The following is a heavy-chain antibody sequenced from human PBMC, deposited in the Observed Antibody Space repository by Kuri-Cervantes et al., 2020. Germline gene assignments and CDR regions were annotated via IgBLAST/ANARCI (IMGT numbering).Heavy chain of an antibody. CDR3: ATLSARERWLLPNY. Sequence: ESLKISCAVSGYSISSGYYWGWIRQPPGKGLEWIGSIYHSGSTYYNPSLKSRVTISVDTSNNQFSLILSSLTAADTAVYYCATLSARERWLLPNYWGQGTLVTVSS. V-gene: IGHV4-38-2*01. D-gene: IGHD3-22*01. J-gene: IGHJ4*02. CDR1: GYSISSGYY. CDR2: IYHSGST.